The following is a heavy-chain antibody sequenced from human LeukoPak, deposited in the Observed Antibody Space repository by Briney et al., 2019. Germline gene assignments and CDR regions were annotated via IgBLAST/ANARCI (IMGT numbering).Heavy chain of an antibody. CDR2: IYYSGST. J-gene: IGHJ4*02. Sequence: PSETLSLTCTVSGGSISSGGYYWSWIRQHPGKGLEWIGYIYYSGSTYYNPSLKSRVTISVDTFKNQFSLKLSPVTAADTAVYYCARVGATGADFDYWGQGTLVTVSS. CDR1: GGSISSGGYY. V-gene: IGHV4-31*03. CDR3: ARVGATGADFDY. D-gene: IGHD1-26*01.